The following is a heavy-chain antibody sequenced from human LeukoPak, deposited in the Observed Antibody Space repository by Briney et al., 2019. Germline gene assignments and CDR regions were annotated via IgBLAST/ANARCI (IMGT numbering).Heavy chain of an antibody. CDR2: VYTDGTT. D-gene: IGHD1-7*01. V-gene: IGHV4-4*07. J-gene: IGHJ4*02. Sequence: SETLSLTCTVSGGSISSYYWSWIRQPAGKGLEWIGRVYTDGTTSYNPSLKSRVTMSVDTSKNQFSLKLSSVTAADTAVYYCARRRTGSTGEAFDYWGQGTLVTVSS. CDR1: GGSISSYY. CDR3: ARRRTGSTGEAFDY.